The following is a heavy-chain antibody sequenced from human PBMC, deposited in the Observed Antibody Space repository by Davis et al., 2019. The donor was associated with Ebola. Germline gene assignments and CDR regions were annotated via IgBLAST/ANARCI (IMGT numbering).Heavy chain of an antibody. Sequence: GESLKISCAASGFTFSSYWMSWVRQAPGKGLEWVANIKQDGSEKYYVDSVKGRFTISRDNAKNTLYLQMNSLRAEDTAVYYCARYNSYYGDEIYYYYGMDVWGQGTTVTVSS. CDR1: GFTFSSYW. J-gene: IGHJ6*02. CDR2: IKQDGSEK. V-gene: IGHV3-7*03. D-gene: IGHD4-17*01. CDR3: ARYNSYYGDEIYYYYGMDV.